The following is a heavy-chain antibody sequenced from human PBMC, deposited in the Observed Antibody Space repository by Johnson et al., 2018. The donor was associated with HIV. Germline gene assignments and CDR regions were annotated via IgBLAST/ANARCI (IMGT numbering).Heavy chain of an antibody. D-gene: IGHD1-26*01. CDR3: ARVRVGAFDI. CDR1: GFTVSSDY. V-gene: IGHV3-66*02. CDR2: IYSGGST. J-gene: IGHJ3*02. Sequence: VQLVESGGGLVQPGGSLRLSCAASGFTVSSDYMTWVRQAPGTGLEWVSIIYSGGSTYYTRSVKGRFTISRDNSKNMLFLQINSLRVEDTAVYYCARVRVGAFDIWGQGTMVTVSS.